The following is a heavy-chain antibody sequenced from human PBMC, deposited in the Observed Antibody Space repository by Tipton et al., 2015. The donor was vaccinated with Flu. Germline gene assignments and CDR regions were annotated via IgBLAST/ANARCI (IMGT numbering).Heavy chain of an antibody. CDR1: GGSFSGYY. J-gene: IGHJ4*02. CDR2: IDHSGSP. CDR3: ASGNDYPNAYLDF. D-gene: IGHD1-1*01. Sequence: TLSLTCAVYGGSFSGYYWTWIRQPPGKGLEWIGEIDHSGSPNYNPSLKSRVTISVDTSKNQFSLKVTSLTAADTAMYYCASGNDYPNAYLDFWGRGNLVTVSS. V-gene: IGHV4-34*01.